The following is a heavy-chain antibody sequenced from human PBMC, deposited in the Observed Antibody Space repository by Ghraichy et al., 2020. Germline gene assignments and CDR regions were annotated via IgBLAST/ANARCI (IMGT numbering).Heavy chain of an antibody. V-gene: IGHV3-48*02. CDR3: ARDFYASGSYSFDY. CDR1: GFTFTTYN. D-gene: IGHD3-10*01. Sequence: GGSLRLSCAASGFTFTTYNMNWVRQAPGKGLEWVAYISSSSSTITYADSMKGRFTISRDNAKNSLYLQMNSLRDEDTAVYYCARDFYASGSYSFDYWGRGTPVTVSS. J-gene: IGHJ4*02. CDR2: ISSSSSTI.